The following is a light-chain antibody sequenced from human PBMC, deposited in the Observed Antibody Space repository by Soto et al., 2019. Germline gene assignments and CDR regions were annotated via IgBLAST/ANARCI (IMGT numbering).Light chain of an antibody. CDR2: WAS. CDR3: QQSYSTPYT. Sequence: DIVMTQSPDSLAVSLGERATINCKSSQSVLYSSNNKNYLAWYQQKPGQPPNLLIYWASTRESGVPDRFSGSGSGTDFTRTISILQAADVAVYYCQQSYSTPYTFGQGTKLESK. J-gene: IGKJ2*01. CDR1: QSVLYSSNNKNY. V-gene: IGKV4-1*01.